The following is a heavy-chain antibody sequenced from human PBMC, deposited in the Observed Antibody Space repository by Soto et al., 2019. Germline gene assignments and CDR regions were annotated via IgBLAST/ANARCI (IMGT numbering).Heavy chain of an antibody. Sequence: GESLKISCTGVGYSFTSYWIAWVRQMPGKGVEWMVIIYAGDSDTRYSPSFQGQVTISADKSITTVYLQWSSLNASDTAMYYCARGSCTTTIRDPWFDXWGQGTLVT. V-gene: IGHV5-51*01. D-gene: IGHD1-26*01. CDR2: IYAGDSDT. CDR3: ARGSCTTTIRDPWFDX. J-gene: IGHJ5*02. CDR1: GYSFTSYW.